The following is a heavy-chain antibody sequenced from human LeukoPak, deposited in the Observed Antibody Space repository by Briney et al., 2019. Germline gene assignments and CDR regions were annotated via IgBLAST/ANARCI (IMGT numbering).Heavy chain of an antibody. V-gene: IGHV3-7*01. CDR2: IKPDGSDK. CDR3: ARVLLWFGKYGMDV. CDR1: GFTFSLSW. J-gene: IGHJ6*02. D-gene: IGHD3-10*01. Sequence: AGGSLRLSCAASGFTFSLSWMAWVRQAPGKGLEWVATIKPDGSDKYYVDSVEGRFTISRDDAKNSLYLQMNSLRAEDTAVYYCARVLLWFGKYGMDVWGQGTTVTVSS.